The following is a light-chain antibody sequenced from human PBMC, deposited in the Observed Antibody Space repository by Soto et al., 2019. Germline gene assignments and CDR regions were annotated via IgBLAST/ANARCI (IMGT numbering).Light chain of an antibody. CDR2: HAS. J-gene: IGKJ1*01. Sequence: DIQMTQSPSSLSASVGDRVTITCRASQNIDRWVAWYQQKSGKAPKILIYHASSLETWVPSRFSGSGSGTEFTRTISSVQPDDFASYYCQHYNSYGTFGQGTKVDIK. V-gene: IGKV1-5*01. CDR1: QNIDRW. CDR3: QHYNSYGT.